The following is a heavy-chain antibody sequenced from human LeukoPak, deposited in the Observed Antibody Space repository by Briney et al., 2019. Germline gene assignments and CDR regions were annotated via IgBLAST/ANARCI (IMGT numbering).Heavy chain of an antibody. CDR2: ISYDGSNK. Sequence: GGSLRLSCAASGFTFSSYAMHWVRQAPGKGLEWVAVISYDGSNKYYADSVKGRFTISRDNSKNTLYPQMNSLRAEDTAVYYCARASPRTTGTLFDPWGQGTLVTVSS. CDR3: ARASPRTTGTLFDP. CDR1: GFTFSSYA. V-gene: IGHV3-30*04. J-gene: IGHJ5*02. D-gene: IGHD1-1*01.